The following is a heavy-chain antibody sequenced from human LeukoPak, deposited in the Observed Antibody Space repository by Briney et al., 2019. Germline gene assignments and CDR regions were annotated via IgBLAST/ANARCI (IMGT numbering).Heavy chain of an antibody. CDR2: IYTSGST. D-gene: IGHD2-8*02. V-gene: IGHV4-61*08. CDR3: ARLVRVYFDY. J-gene: IGHJ4*02. CDR1: GGSISSGGYY. Sequence: PSETLSLTCTVSGGSISSGGYYWSWIRQPPGKGLEWIGYIYTSGSTNYNPSLKSRVTISVDTSKNQFSLKLSSVTAADTAVYYCARLVRVYFDYWGQGTLVTVSS.